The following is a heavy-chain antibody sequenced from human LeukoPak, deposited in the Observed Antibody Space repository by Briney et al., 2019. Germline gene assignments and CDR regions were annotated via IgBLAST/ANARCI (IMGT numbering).Heavy chain of an antibody. J-gene: IGHJ4*02. CDR2: INPNSGGT. CDR1: GYTFTCYY. D-gene: IGHD2-2*01. Sequence: ASVKVSFKASGYTFTCYYMHWLRQAPGQGLEGMGWINPNSGGTIYAQRYQGRVTMTRDTYISTAYMELSRLRSDDTAVYYCARDTHQLPGPDYWGQGTLVTVSS. V-gene: IGHV1-2*02. CDR3: ARDTHQLPGPDY.